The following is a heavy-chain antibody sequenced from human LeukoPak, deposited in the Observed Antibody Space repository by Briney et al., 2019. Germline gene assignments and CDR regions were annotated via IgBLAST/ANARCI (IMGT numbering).Heavy chain of an antibody. V-gene: IGHV4-4*02. CDR1: GGSISSSNW. D-gene: IGHD3-9*01. CDR2: IYHSGST. J-gene: IGHJ2*01. Sequence: SETLSLTCAVSGGSISSSNWWSWVRQPPGKGLEWIGEIYHSGSTNYNPSLKSRVTISVDTSKNQFSLKLSSVTAADTAVYYCARDWWDYDILTGYYTRSWYFDLWGRGTLVTVSS. CDR3: ARDWWDYDILTGYYTRSWYFDL.